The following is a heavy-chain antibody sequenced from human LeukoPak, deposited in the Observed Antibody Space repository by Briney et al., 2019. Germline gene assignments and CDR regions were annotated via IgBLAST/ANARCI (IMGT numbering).Heavy chain of an antibody. J-gene: IGHJ5*02. Sequence: PGGSLRLSCAASGFTFSSYEMNWVRQAPGKGLEWVSYISSIGSTIYYADSVKGRFTISRDNAKNSLYLQMNSLGAEDTAVYYCARRPYPDYGAYFPSLNWFDPWGQGTLVTVSS. CDR1: GFTFSSYE. D-gene: IGHD4-17*01. CDR3: ARRPYPDYGAYFPSLNWFDP. V-gene: IGHV3-48*03. CDR2: ISSIGSTI.